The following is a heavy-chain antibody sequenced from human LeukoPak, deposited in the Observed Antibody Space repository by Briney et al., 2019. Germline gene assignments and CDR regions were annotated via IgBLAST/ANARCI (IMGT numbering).Heavy chain of an antibody. CDR2: IIDVGDT. J-gene: IGHJ3*02. D-gene: IGHD6-19*01. Sequence: GGSLRLSCAASGFTLNQHAMSWVRQAPGEGLEWVSAIIDVGDTYYTDSVKGRFTISRDNLKNTLYFQMNSLRVEDTAVYYCARGLRAVADHAFDIWGQGTMVTVSS. CDR3: ARGLRAVADHAFDI. V-gene: IGHV3-23*01. CDR1: GFTLNQHA.